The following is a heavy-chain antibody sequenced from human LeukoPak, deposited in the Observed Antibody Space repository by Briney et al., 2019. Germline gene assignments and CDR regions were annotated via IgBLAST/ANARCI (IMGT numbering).Heavy chain of an antibody. D-gene: IGHD3-10*01. J-gene: IGHJ4*02. CDR1: GFTFSSYS. CDR3: ASRYGSGSYDY. Sequence: AGGSLRLSCAASGFTFSSYSMNWVRQAPGKGLEWVSSISSSSSYIYYADSVKGRFTISRDNAKNSLYLQMSSLRAEDTAVYYCASRYGSGSYDYWGQGTLVTVSS. V-gene: IGHV3-21*01. CDR2: ISSSSSYI.